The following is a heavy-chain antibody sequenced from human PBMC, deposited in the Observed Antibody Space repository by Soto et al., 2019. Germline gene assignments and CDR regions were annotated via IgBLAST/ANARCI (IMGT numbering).Heavy chain of an antibody. J-gene: IGHJ4*02. Sequence: EEQLVESGGGSVQPGGSLRLCCAASGFTFSSYWMHWVRQAPGKGLVWVSRINTDGSRTDYADFVKGRFTISRDNAENTVYLQMNSLRAEDTAVYYCVRLLNRDYWGQGTLVTVSS. CDR1: GFTFSSYW. CDR3: VRLLNRDY. V-gene: IGHV3-74*01. D-gene: IGHD2-8*02. CDR2: INTDGSRT.